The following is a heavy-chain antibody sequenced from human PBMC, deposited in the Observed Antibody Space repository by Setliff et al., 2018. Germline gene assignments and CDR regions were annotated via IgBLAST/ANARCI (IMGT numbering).Heavy chain of an antibody. CDR1: GGSISSGVYY. CDR2: IYHGGKT. V-gene: IGHV4-39*07. Sequence: SETLSLTCTVSGGSISSGVYYWGWIRQPPGKGLEWIGRIYHGGKTYYNPSLKSRVTISLDTSKNQFSLKLTSVTAADTAVYYCARSYHLVLTNWFDAWGQGIRVTVSS. J-gene: IGHJ5*02. CDR3: ARSYHLVLTNWFDA. D-gene: IGHD1-26*01.